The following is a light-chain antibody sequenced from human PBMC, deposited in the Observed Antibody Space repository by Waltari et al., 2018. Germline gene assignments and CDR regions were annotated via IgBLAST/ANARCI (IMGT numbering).Light chain of an antibody. V-gene: IGLV1-44*01. CDR3: ATWDGSLEGYV. CDR2: STS. J-gene: IGLJ1*01. CDR1: YSNIGSNP. Sequence: QSVLTQPPSASGTPGQRVTISCSGSYSNIGSNPANWYQQLPGTAPKLLIHSTSQRPSGVPDRFSGSKSGTSVSLAISGLQSDDEADYYCATWDGSLEGYVFGTGTKVSVL.